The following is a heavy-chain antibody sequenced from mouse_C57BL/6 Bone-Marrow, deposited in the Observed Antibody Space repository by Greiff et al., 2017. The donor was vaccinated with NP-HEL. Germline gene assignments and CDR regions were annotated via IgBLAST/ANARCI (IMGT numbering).Heavy chain of an antibody. CDR2: IDPETGGT. CDR3: TRVYYGSSSDWYFDV. V-gene: IGHV1-15*01. Sequence: QVQLKESGAELVRPGASVTLSCKASGYTFTDYEMHWVKQTPVHGLEWIGAIDPETGGTAYNQKFKGKAILTADKYSSTAYMELRSLTSEDSAVYYCTRVYYGSSSDWYFDVWGTGTTVTVSS. D-gene: IGHD1-1*01. CDR1: GYTFTDYE. J-gene: IGHJ1*03.